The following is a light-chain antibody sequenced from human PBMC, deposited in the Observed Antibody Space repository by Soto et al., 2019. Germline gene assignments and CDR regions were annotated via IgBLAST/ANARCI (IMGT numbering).Light chain of an antibody. J-gene: IGLJ2*01. Sequence: QSALTQPASVSGSPGQSITISCTGTSSDVGGYNYVSWYQQHPGKAPKLMIYDVRNRPSGVSNRFSGSKSGNTASLTISGLQAEDEADYYCSSYTSSRIRVFGGGTKVTVL. CDR1: SSDVGGYNY. V-gene: IGLV2-14*01. CDR3: SSYTSSRIRV. CDR2: DVR.